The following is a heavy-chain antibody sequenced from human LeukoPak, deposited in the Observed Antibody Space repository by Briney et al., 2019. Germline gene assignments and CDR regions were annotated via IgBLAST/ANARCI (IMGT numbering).Heavy chain of an antibody. CDR3: ARGKRVWFGELMTSFSYFYIDV. D-gene: IGHD3-10*01. CDR1: GGSFSDYL. CDR2: INQGGRT. V-gene: IGHV4-34*01. J-gene: IGHJ6*03. Sequence: KTSETLSLTCAVNGGSFSDYLWTWIRQSPGEGLEWIGEINQGGRTNFNPSLKSRVTISADRSKYHFSLTLRSVTAADTAVYYCARGKRVWFGELMTSFSYFYIDVWGRGTTVIVSS.